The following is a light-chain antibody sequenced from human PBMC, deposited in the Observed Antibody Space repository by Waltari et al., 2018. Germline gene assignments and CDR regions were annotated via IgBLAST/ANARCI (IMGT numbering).Light chain of an antibody. J-gene: IGLJ2*01. Sequence: QSALTQPASVSGSPGQSITISCTGTSRDVGGYHQVPWYQQYPGKAPILITYEFSKRPSGVSNRFSGSKSGNTASLTISGLQAEDEADYYCCSYTTSSTLDVVFGGGTKVTVL. V-gene: IGLV2-14*01. CDR3: CSYTTSSTLDVV. CDR2: EFS. CDR1: SRDVGGYHQ.